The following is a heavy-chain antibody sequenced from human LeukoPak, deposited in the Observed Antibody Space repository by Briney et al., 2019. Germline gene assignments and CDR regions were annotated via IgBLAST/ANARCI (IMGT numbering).Heavy chain of an antibody. CDR1: GFTFSSYS. V-gene: IGHV3-21*01. CDR3: ARLPESGWYSFHAFDI. Sequence: GGSLRLSCAASGFTFSSYSMNWVRQAPGKGLEWVSSISSSSSYIYYADSVKGRFTISRDNAKNSLYLQMNSLRAEDTAVYYCARLPESGWYSFHAFDIWGQGTMVTVSS. J-gene: IGHJ3*02. CDR2: ISSSSSYI. D-gene: IGHD2-15*01.